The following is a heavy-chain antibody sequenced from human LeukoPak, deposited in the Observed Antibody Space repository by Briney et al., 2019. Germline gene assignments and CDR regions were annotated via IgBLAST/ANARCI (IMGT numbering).Heavy chain of an antibody. CDR3: AKQYYDILTGYYVDY. Sequence: PGGSLRLSCAASGFTFSSYAMSWVRQAPGKGLEWVSAISGSGGSTYYADSVKGRFTISRDNSKNTLYLQMNSLRAEDTAVYYCAKQYYDILTGYYVDYWGPGTLVTVSS. V-gene: IGHV3-23*01. CDR2: ISGSGGST. D-gene: IGHD3-9*01. J-gene: IGHJ4*02. CDR1: GFTFSSYA.